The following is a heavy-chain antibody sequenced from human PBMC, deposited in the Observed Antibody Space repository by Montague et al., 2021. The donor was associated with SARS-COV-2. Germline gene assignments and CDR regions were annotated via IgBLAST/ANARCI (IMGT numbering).Heavy chain of an antibody. V-gene: IGHV4-34*01. CDR2: INHSGST. CDR1: SGSFRGYY. Sequence: SETLSLTCAVSSGSFRGYYWSWIRQPPGKGLEWIGEINHSGSTTYNPSLESRVSISVDTSNKQFSLKVTSVTAADTAVYYCARVEFDGGYDSVPLDVWGQGTTFTVSS. J-gene: IGHJ6*02. D-gene: IGHD5-12*01. CDR3: ARVEFDGGYDSVPLDV.